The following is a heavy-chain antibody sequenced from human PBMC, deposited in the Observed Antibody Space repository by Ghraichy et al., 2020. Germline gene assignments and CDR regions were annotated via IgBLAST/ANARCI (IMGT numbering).Heavy chain of an antibody. CDR2: ISVYTGAI. V-gene: IGHV1-18*01. CDR1: GYTFINYG. D-gene: IGHD3-10*01. J-gene: IGHJ6*02. CDR3: ARGGLSVADGLDV. Sequence: ASVKVSCKASGYTFINYGISWVRQAPGQGLEWMGWISVYTGAINYAQNFQGRVTMTTDTSTSTVYMQLRSLTSDDSAVYYCARGGLSVADGLDVWGQGTTVTVSS.